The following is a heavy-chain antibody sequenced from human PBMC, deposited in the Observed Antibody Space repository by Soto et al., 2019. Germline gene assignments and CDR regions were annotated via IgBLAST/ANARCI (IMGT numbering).Heavy chain of an antibody. V-gene: IGHV3-30*18. Sequence: PGGSLRLSCAASGFNFSSYGMHWVRQAPGKGLEWVAVISYDGSNKYYADSVKGRFTISRDNSKNTLYPQMNSLRAEDTAVYYCAKAIVVVVVYGMDVWGQGTTVTVSS. CDR1: GFNFSSYG. CDR2: ISYDGSNK. J-gene: IGHJ6*02. D-gene: IGHD2-15*01. CDR3: AKAIVVVVVYGMDV.